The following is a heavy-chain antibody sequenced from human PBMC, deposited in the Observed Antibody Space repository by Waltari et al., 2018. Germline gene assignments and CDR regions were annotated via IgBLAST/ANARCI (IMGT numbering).Heavy chain of an antibody. CDR2: IYSGGNT. J-gene: IGHJ4*02. D-gene: IGHD6-13*01. V-gene: IGHV3-53*02. Sequence: QLVETGGGLIQPGEYLRLSCAASGFTVSGNFMSWVRQAPGKGLEWVSVIYSGGNTYYADSGKGRFTISRDNSKNTVYLQMISLRVEDTAVYYCARESGGSGYFDYWGQGTLVTVSS. CDR1: GFTVSGNF. CDR3: ARESGGSGYFDY.